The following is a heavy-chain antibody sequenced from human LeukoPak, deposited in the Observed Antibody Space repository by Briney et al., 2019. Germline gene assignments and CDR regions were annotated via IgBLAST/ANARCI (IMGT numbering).Heavy chain of an antibody. CDR2: ISSSGSTI. Sequence: GGSLRLSCAASGFTFSDYYMSWVRQAPGPGLEWVSYISSSGSTIYYADSVKGRFTISRENAKTSLYLQMNSPIAEDTAVYYCARDGITGTTWGQGTLVTVSS. V-gene: IGHV3-11*01. CDR1: GFTFSDYY. CDR3: ARDGITGTT. J-gene: IGHJ4*02. D-gene: IGHD1-7*01.